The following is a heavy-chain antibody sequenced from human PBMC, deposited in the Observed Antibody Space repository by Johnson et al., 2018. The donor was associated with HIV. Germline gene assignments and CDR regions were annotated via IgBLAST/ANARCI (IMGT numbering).Heavy chain of an antibody. CDR2: VSYDGGKK. Sequence: QVQLVESVGGMVQPGRSLRLSCASSRFTFNKYTMHWVRQAPGKGLEWVAVVSYDGGKKYYADSVKGRFTISRDNSRNTLYLQMNSLRAEDTAVYYCARETGIAVADTALITFDISSQGTMVTVSS. CDR3: ARETGIAVADTALITFDI. V-gene: IGHV3-30-3*01. J-gene: IGHJ3*02. D-gene: IGHD6-19*01. CDR1: RFTFNKYT.